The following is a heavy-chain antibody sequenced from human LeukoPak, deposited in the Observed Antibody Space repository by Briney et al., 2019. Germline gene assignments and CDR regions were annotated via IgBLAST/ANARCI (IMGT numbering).Heavy chain of an antibody. CDR2: IYYSGST. V-gene: IGHV4-39*07. CDR3: ARTSNWFDP. J-gene: IGHJ5*02. Sequence: SETLSLTCTVSGGSISSSSYYWGWIRQPPGKGLEWIGSIYYSGSTYYNPSLKSRVTISVDTSKNQFSLKLSSVTAADTAVYYCARTSNWFDPWGQGTLVTVSS. CDR1: GGSISSSSYY.